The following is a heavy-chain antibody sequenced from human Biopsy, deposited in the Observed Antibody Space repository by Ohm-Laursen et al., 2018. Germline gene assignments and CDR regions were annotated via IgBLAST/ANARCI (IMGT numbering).Heavy chain of an antibody. D-gene: IGHD4-17*01. CDR2: INIDGSGT. CDR1: GFTFNSYW. J-gene: IGHJ6*02. V-gene: IGHV3-74*03. Sequence: GSLRLSCAASGFTFNSYWMHWVRQAPGKGLVWVSRINIDGSGTKYADSVKGRFTVSRDNAKNTVVLQMNSLRPEDTALYYCAKDRWERNLHYGGGVDLWGQGTTVTVSS. CDR3: AKDRWERNLHYGGGVDL.